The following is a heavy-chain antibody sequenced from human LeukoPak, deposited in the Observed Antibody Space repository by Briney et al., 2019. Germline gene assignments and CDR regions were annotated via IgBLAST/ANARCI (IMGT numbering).Heavy chain of an antibody. CDR3: AKDPLNRSGFDGAFDI. CDR2: ISGSGGTT. CDR1: GFTFSTYA. Sequence: GGSLRLSCAASGFTFSTYAMSWVRQAPGKGLEWVSGISGSGGTTDYADSVKGRFTISRDNSKDTLYLQMNSLRAEDTAVYSCAKDPLNRSGFDGAFDIWGQGTMVTVSS. V-gene: IGHV3-23*01. J-gene: IGHJ3*02. D-gene: IGHD5-12*01.